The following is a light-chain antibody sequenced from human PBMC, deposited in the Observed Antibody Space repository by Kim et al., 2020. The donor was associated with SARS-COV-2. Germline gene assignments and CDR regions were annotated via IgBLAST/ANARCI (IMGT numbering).Light chain of an antibody. J-gene: IGLJ1*01. CDR3: SSYAGSNNYV. V-gene: IGLV2-8*01. Sequence: GRSVTISCPGTSSVVGGYNYVSWYQQHPGKAPKLMIYEVSKRPSGVPDRFSGSKSGNTASLTVSGLQAEDEADYYCSSYAGSNNYVFGTGTKVTVL. CDR1: SSVVGGYNY. CDR2: EVS.